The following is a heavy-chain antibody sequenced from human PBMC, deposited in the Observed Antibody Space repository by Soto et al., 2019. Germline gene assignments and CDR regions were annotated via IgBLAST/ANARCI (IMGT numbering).Heavy chain of an antibody. J-gene: IGHJ4*02. CDR3: SRHRYCTGGPCYAFDY. D-gene: IGHD2-15*01. CDR1: GGSISSSNYF. Sequence: SETLSLTCTVSGGSISSSNYFWGWIRQAPGKGLEWIGTIYYSGSTYYSQSLKSRVTISVDTSKNQFSLKLSSVTATDTAVYYCSRHRYCTGGPCYAFDYWGQGTLVTVSS. V-gene: IGHV4-39*01. CDR2: IYYSGST.